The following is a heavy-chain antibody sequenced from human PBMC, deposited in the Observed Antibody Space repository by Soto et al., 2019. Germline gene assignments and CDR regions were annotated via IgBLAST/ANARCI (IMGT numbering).Heavy chain of an antibody. D-gene: IGHD2-21*02. Sequence: PSETLSLTCTVSGGSISSGDYYWSWIRQPPGKGLEWIGYIYYSGSTYYNPSLKSRVTISVDTSKNQFSLKLSSVTAADTAVYDCARFVVVTAHPRRYFDYWGQGTLVTVSS. CDR1: GGSISSGDYY. CDR3: ARFVVVTAHPRRYFDY. J-gene: IGHJ4*02. CDR2: IYYSGST. V-gene: IGHV4-30-4*01.